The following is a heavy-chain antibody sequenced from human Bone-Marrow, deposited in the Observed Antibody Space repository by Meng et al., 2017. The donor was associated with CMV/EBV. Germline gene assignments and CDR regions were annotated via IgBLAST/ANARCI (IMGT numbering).Heavy chain of an antibody. CDR1: GYTFTNYY. J-gene: IGHJ5*02. V-gene: IGHV1-46*01. CDR2: FNPISGAT. D-gene: IGHD2-2*01. Sequence: ASVKVSCKASGYTFTNYYLHWVRQAPGQGLEWMGIFNPISGATSYAQKFQGRVTITTDESTSTAYMELSSLRSEDTAVYYCAREYQPPSPPTFDPWGQGTLVTVSS. CDR3: AREYQPPSPPTFDP.